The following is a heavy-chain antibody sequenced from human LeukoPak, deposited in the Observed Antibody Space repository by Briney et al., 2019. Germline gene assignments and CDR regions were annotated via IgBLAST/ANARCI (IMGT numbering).Heavy chain of an antibody. J-gene: IGHJ6*02. CDR3: ARALNCAGDCYSFFDYYYGMDV. V-gene: IGHV1-18*01. CDR2: ISAYNGNT. CDR1: GYTFTSYG. D-gene: IGHD2-21*02. Sequence: ASVKVSCKASGYTFTSYGISWVRQAPGQGLEWMGWISAYNGNTNYAQKLQGRVTMTTDTSTSTAYMELRSLRSDDTAVYYCARALNCAGDCYSFFDYYYGMDVWGQGTTVTVSS.